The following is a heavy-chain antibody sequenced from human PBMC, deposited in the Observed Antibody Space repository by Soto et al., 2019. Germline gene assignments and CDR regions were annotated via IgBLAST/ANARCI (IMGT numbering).Heavy chain of an antibody. CDR2: IRSKSNSYAT. Sequence: PGGSLRLSCAASGFTFGGSAMHWVRQASGKGLEWVGRIRSKSNSYATAYAASVKGRFTISRDDSKDTAYLQMNSLKTEDTAVYYCTRDPRNYYDSIGSANWFDPWGQGTLVTVSS. J-gene: IGHJ5*02. CDR1: GFTFGGSA. V-gene: IGHV3-73*01. D-gene: IGHD3-22*01. CDR3: TRDPRNYYDSIGSANWFDP.